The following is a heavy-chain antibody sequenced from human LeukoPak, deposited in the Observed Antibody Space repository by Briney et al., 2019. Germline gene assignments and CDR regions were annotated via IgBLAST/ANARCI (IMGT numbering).Heavy chain of an antibody. CDR2: ISAYNGNT. J-gene: IGHJ4*02. CDR3: ARDVDTTMVSRFDY. D-gene: IGHD5-18*01. V-gene: IGHV1-18*01. CDR1: GYTFTSYG. Sequence: VASVKVSCKASGYTFTSYGISWVRQAPGQGLEWMGWISAYNGNTNYAQKFQGRVTMTRDTSISTAYMELSRLRSDDTAVYYCARDVDTTMVSRFDYWGQGTLVTVSS.